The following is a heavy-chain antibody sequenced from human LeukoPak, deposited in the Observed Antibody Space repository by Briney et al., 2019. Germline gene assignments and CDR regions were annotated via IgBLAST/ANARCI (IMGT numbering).Heavy chain of an antibody. V-gene: IGHV3-23*01. CDR1: GSTFSSYA. Sequence: GGSLRLSCAASGSTFSSYAMSWVRQAPGKGLEWVSAISGSGGSTYYADSVKGRFTISRDNSKNTLYLQMNSLRAEDTAVYYCASLYCTNGVCPLDYWGQGTLVTVSS. J-gene: IGHJ4*02. CDR2: ISGSGGST. D-gene: IGHD2-8*01. CDR3: ASLYCTNGVCPLDY.